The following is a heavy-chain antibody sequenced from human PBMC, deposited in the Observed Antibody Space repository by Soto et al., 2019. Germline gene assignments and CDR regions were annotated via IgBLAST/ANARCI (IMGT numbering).Heavy chain of an antibody. V-gene: IGHV4-31*11. CDR1: GAYISCAESY. Sequence: SVSLSLTCVVAGAYISCAESYWFWIRKPPGKGLEWIGYIAYSGDTYYNPSLRRRVTISADRSENKFSLTLKSVTAADTAVYFCARDFERSAIGPWGQGTSVTVPQ. CDR2: IAYSGDT. CDR3: ARDFERSAIGP. D-gene: IGHD3-9*01. J-gene: IGHJ5*02.